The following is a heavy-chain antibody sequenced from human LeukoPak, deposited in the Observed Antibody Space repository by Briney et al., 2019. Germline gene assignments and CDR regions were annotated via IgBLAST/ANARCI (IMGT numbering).Heavy chain of an antibody. J-gene: IGHJ4*02. Sequence: GGSLRLSCAASGFTFSSYTMTWVRQAPGKGLECLSVIYSSGSTYYADSVKGRFIISRDNSKNTLFLQMNSLRAEDTAVYYCVREGIAAALDYWGQGTLVTVSS. CDR1: GFTFSSYT. V-gene: IGHV3-53*01. D-gene: IGHD6-13*01. CDR3: VREGIAAALDY. CDR2: IYSSGST.